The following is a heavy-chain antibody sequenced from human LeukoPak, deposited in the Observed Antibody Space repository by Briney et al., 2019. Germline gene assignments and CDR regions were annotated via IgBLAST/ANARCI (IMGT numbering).Heavy chain of an antibody. CDR2: INHSGST. J-gene: IGHJ4*02. Sequence: NASETLSLTCAVYGGSFSGYYWSWIRQPPGKGLEWIGEINHSGSTNYNPSLKSRVTISVDTSKNRFSLKLSSVTAADTAVYYCARGPNWGSRVFDYWGQGTLVTVSS. CDR1: GGSFSGYY. V-gene: IGHV4-34*01. CDR3: ARGPNWGSRVFDY. D-gene: IGHD7-27*01.